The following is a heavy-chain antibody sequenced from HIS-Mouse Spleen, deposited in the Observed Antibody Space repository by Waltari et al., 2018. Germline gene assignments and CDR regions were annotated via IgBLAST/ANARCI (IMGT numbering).Heavy chain of an antibody. CDR1: GGSISSSSYY. V-gene: IGHV4-39*07. J-gene: IGHJ4*02. D-gene: IGHD6-6*01. CDR3: ARDLRYSSSYYFDY. Sequence: QLQLQESGPGLVKPSETLSLTCPVSGGSISSSSYYWGWNRQPPGKGVEWIGSIYYRGSTYYNPSLKSRVTISVDTSKNQFSLKLSSVTAADTAVYYCARDLRYSSSYYFDYWGQGTLVTVSS. CDR2: IYYRGST.